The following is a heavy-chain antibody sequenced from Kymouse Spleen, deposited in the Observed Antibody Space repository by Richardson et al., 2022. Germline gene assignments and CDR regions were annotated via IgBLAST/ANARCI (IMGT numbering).Heavy chain of an antibody. D-gene: IGHD6-13*01. Sequence: QVQLQESGPGLVKPSGTLSLTCAVSGGSISSSNWWSWVRQPPGKGLEWIGEIYHSGSTNYNPSLKSRVTISVDKSKNQFSLKLSSVTAADTAVYYCARDRGIAAAGTGGYYGMDVWGQGTTVTVSS. CDR1: GGSISSSNW. J-gene: IGHJ6*02. CDR3: ARDRGIAAAGTGGYYGMDV. V-gene: IGHV4-4*02. CDR2: IYHSGST.